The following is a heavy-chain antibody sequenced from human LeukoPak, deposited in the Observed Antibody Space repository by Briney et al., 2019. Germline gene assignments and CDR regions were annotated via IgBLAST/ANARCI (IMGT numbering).Heavy chain of an antibody. Sequence: GESLKISCKGSGYSFTSYWIGWVRQMPGKGLEWMGILYDTRYSPSFQGQVTITADKSTSTAYLQWSSLKASDTAMYYCARREVGYCSSTNCYSYYFDYWGQGTLVTVSS. J-gene: IGHJ4*02. CDR2: LYDT. CDR3: ARREVGYCSSTNCYSYYFDY. V-gene: IGHV5-51*01. CDR1: GYSFTSYW. D-gene: IGHD2-2*01.